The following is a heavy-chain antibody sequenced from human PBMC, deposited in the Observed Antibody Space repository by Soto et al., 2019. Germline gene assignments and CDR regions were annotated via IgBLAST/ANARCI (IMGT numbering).Heavy chain of an antibody. D-gene: IGHD3-22*01. Sequence: ASVKVSCKASGYTFTSYYMHWVRQAPGQGLEWMGIINPSGGSTSYAQKFQGRVTMTRDTSTSTVYMELSSLRSEDTAVYYCARAMGNYYDSSGYYSDAFDIWGPGTMVTVSS. CDR1: GYTFTSYY. V-gene: IGHV1-46*01. CDR3: ARAMGNYYDSSGYYSDAFDI. CDR2: INPSGGST. J-gene: IGHJ3*02.